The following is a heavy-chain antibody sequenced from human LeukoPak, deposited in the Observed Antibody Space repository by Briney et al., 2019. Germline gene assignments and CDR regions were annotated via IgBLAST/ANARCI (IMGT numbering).Heavy chain of an antibody. CDR3: YCSSTNCYISGGY. Sequence: GGSLRLSCAASGFTFSSYAMTWVRQAPGKGLEWVSVISASGGSTHYADSVRGRITISRDNYKNTLYLQLTSLTAEDTAVYYCYCSSTNCYISGGYWGQGTLVTVSS. D-gene: IGHD2-2*02. V-gene: IGHV3-23*01. J-gene: IGHJ4*02. CDR2: ISASGGST. CDR1: GFTFSSYA.